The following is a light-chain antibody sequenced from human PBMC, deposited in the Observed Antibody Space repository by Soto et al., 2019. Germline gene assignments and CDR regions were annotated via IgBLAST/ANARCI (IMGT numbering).Light chain of an antibody. J-gene: IGLJ1*01. CDR1: SGHSNYA. CDR3: QTWGTGISV. V-gene: IGLV4-69*01. CDR2: VNSDGSH. Sequence: QPVLTQSPSASASLGASVKLTCTLSSGHSNYAIAWHQQQPEKGPRYLMKVNSDGSHRKGDGIPDRFSGSSSGAQRYLTISSLQSEDEADYYCQTWGTGISVFRTGTKLTVL.